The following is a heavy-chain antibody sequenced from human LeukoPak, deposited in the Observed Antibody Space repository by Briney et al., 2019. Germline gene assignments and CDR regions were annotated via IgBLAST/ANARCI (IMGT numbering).Heavy chain of an antibody. CDR3: VRARAGGLDY. Sequence: GGSLRLSCAASGFTFRHYAVHWVRQAPGRGLEWVAVLSFDGALKYYAESVKGRFTISKDNSNNTLFLQMDSLRLEDTALYYCVRARAGGLDYWGQGTLVTVSS. CDR2: LSFDGALK. CDR1: GFTFRHYA. V-gene: IGHV3-30*04. J-gene: IGHJ4*02. D-gene: IGHD3-16*01.